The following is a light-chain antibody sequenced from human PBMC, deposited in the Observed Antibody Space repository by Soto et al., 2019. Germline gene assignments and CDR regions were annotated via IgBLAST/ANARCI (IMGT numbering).Light chain of an antibody. CDR1: SGHSSYT. CDR3: QTWGTGIRV. Sequence: QLVLTQSPSASASLGASVKLTCTLSSGHSSYTIAWHQQQPEKGPRYLMKLNSDGSHSKGDGIPDRFSGSSSGAARYLTIASLQSEDEADYSCQTWGTGIRVFGGGTKLTVL. V-gene: IGLV4-69*01. CDR2: LNSDGSH. J-gene: IGLJ3*02.